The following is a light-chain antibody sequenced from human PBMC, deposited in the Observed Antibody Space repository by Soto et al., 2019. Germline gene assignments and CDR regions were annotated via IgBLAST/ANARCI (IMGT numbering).Light chain of an antibody. CDR3: QQYGTPPT. J-gene: IGKJ1*01. Sequence: EIVLTQSPGTLSLSPGERATLSCRASQSVSSSYLAWYQQKPGQAPRLVIYGASSRATGIPDRFSGSGSGKDFTITISRLEHEDFAVYYCQQYGTPPTFGQGTKVEIK. CDR1: QSVSSSY. CDR2: GAS. V-gene: IGKV3-20*01.